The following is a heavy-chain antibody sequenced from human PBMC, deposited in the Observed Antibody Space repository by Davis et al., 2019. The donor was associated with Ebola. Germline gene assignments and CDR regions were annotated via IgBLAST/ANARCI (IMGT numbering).Heavy chain of an antibody. CDR1: GGSISSHY. CDR3: ARTYGSGSYYNSWGNWFDP. Sequence: PSETLSLTCTVSGGSISSHYWSWIRQPPGKGLEWIGSIYYTGSAYYNSSLNSRVTISVDTSKNQFSLKLSSVTAADTAVYYCARTYGSGSYYNSWGNWFDPWGQGTLVTVSS. CDR2: IYYTGSA. V-gene: IGHV4-59*11. D-gene: IGHD3-10*01. J-gene: IGHJ5*02.